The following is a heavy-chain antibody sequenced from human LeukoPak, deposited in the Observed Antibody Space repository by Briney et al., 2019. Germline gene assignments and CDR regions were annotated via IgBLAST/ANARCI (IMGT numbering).Heavy chain of an antibody. CDR1: GGSIRSYY. Sequence: TPSETLSLTCTVSGGSIRSYYWSWIRQPPGKGLEWIGYIYYSGSTNYNPSLKSRVTMSVDTSKNQFSLKLSSVTAADTAVYYCASGGLETYDCWGQGTLVTVSS. V-gene: IGHV4-59*12. J-gene: IGHJ4*02. CDR3: ASGGLETYDC. D-gene: IGHD3-10*01. CDR2: IYYSGST.